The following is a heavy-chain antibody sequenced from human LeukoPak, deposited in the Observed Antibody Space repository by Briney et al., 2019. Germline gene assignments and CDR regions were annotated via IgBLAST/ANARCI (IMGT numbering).Heavy chain of an antibody. CDR2: ISYDGSNK. J-gene: IGHJ4*02. Sequence: PGGSLRLSCAASGFTFSSYGMHWVRQAPGKGLEWVAVISYDGSNKYYADSVKGRFTISRDNSKNTLYLQMNSLRAEDTAVYYCARDSGGSGSYFDYWGQGTLVTVSS. D-gene: IGHD3-10*01. CDR3: ARDSGGSGSYFDY. V-gene: IGHV3-30*03. CDR1: GFTFSSYG.